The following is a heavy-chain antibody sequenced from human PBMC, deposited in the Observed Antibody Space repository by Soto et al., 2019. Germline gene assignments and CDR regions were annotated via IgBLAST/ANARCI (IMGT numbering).Heavy chain of an antibody. D-gene: IGHD6-13*01. CDR1: GGSISSYY. V-gene: IGHV4-59*08. Sequence: QVQLQESGPGLVKPSETLSLTCTVSGGSISSYYWSWIRQPPGKGLEWMGYIYYSGSTNYNPSLRSRVTISVDTSKNPSSLKLRSVTAADTAVYYCARRVLGHSSWYNRFDPWGQGTLVTVSS. CDR3: ARRVLGHSSWYNRFDP. J-gene: IGHJ5*02. CDR2: IYYSGST.